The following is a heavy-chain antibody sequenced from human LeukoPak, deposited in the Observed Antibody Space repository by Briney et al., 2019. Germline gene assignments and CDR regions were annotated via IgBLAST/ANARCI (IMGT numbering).Heavy chain of an antibody. J-gene: IGHJ4*02. Sequence: SQALSLTCTVSGGSISSGSYYWSWIRQPAGKGLEWIGRIYTSGSTNYNPSLKSRVTIPVDTSKNQFSLKLSSVTAADTAVYYCAREYSYSNYYFDYWGQGTLVTVSS. D-gene: IGHD4-11*01. V-gene: IGHV4-61*02. CDR1: GGSISSGSYY. CDR2: IYTSGST. CDR3: AREYSYSNYYFDY.